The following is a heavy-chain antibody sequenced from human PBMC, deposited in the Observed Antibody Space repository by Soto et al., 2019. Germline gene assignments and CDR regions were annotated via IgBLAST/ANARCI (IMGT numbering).Heavy chain of an antibody. D-gene: IGHD3-16*01. CDR3: ARSGVTFGGVV. Sequence: ASETLSLTCTVSGASMNNYFGSWIRQTPGKGLEYIGFMHSRGYGDYNSSLKSRATISVDTSNNQFSLRLTSVTVADTAVYYCARSGVTFGGVVWGQGIPVTVSS. CDR2: MHSRGYG. V-gene: IGHV4-59*01. CDR1: GASMNNYF. J-gene: IGHJ1*01.